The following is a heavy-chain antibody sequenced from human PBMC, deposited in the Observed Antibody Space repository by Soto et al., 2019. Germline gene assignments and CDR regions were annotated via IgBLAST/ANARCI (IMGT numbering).Heavy chain of an antibody. CDR1: GGSISSRGYY. V-gene: IGHV4-39*07. D-gene: IGHD5-18*01. CDR3: AREWIQLWFHP. Sequence: SETLSLTCTVSGGSISSRGYYWGWIRQPPGKGLEWIGTIYYSGSTYYNPSLKSRVTISVDTSKNQFSLKLSSVTAADTAVYYCAREWIQLWFHPWGQGTMVTVSS. J-gene: IGHJ3*01. CDR2: IYYSGST.